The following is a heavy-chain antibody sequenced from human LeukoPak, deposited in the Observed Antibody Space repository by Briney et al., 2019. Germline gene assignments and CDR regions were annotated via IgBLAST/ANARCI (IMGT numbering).Heavy chain of an antibody. CDR3: ARGDDFWSGFPDY. D-gene: IGHD3-3*01. Sequence: SETLSLTCTVSGGSISSYYWSWIRQPPGKVLEWNGYIYYSGSTNYDPSLKSRVTISVDTSKNQFSLKLSSVTAADTAVYYRARGDDFWSGFPDYWGQGTLVTVSS. J-gene: IGHJ4*02. CDR2: IYYSGST. CDR1: GGSISSYY. V-gene: IGHV4-59*01.